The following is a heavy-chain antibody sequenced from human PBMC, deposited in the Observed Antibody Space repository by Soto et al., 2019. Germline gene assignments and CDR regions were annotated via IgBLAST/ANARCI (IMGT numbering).Heavy chain of an antibody. Sequence: QVQLVQSGAEVKKPWASVKVSCKASGYTFTSYGISWVRQAPGQGLEWMGWISAYNGNTNYAQKLQGRVTMTTDTSTSTAYMELRSLRSDDTAVYYCARLLGYCSSTSCLINWFDPWGQGTLVTVSS. CDR3: ARLLGYCSSTSCLINWFDP. CDR1: GYTFTSYG. CDR2: ISAYNGNT. D-gene: IGHD2-2*03. V-gene: IGHV1-18*04. J-gene: IGHJ5*02.